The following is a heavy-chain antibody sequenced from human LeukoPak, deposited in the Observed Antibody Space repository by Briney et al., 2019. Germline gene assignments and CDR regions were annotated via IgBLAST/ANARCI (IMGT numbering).Heavy chain of an antibody. CDR2: INHSGST. CDR1: GGSFSGYY. Sequence: PSETLSLTCAVYGGSFSGYYWSWIRQPPGKGLEWIGEINHSGSTNYNPSLKSRVTISVDTSKNQFSLKLSSVTAADTAVYYCARQGSTSATDYYYYYYYMDVWGKGTTVTISS. D-gene: IGHD2-2*01. V-gene: IGHV4-34*01. J-gene: IGHJ6*03. CDR3: ARQGSTSATDYYYYYYYMDV.